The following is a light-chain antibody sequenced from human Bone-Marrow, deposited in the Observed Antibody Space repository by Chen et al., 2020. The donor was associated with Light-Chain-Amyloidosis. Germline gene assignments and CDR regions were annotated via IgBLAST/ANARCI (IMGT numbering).Light chain of an antibody. J-gene: IGKJ2*01. CDR3: HHYGSSPT. Sequence: ELVLTQSPGTLSLSPGERATLSCRASQSVISSYLGWYQQKPGQAPRLLIHGAFSRNTGIPDRFSGSGSGTDFTLASSRLEPEDIAVYNCHHYGSSPTFGRGTKLEIK. CDR2: GAF. CDR1: QSVISSY. V-gene: IGKV3-20*01.